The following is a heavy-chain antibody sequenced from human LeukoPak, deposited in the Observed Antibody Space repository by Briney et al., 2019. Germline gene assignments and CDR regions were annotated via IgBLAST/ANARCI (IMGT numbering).Heavy chain of an antibody. CDR3: ARERAVAGRAYFDY. CDR2: TSHSGST. V-gene: IGHV4-39*07. Sequence: SQTLSLTCTVSVGSISSINYYWDWILHPPGKGLEWIGGTSHSGSTYYNPSLKSRVTLSVDTSKDQFSLKLSSVTAADTAVYYCARERAVAGRAYFDYWGQETLVTVSS. J-gene: IGHJ4*02. CDR1: VGSISSINYY. D-gene: IGHD6-19*01.